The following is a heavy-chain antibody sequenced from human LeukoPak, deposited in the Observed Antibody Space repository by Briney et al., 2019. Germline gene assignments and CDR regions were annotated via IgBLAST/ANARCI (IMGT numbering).Heavy chain of an antibody. CDR1: GFTFGDYA. V-gene: IGHV3-7*01. Sequence: GSLRLSCTGSGFTFGDYAMSWVRQAPGKGLEWVANIKQDGSEKYYVDSVKGRFTISRDNAKNSLYLQMNSLRAEDTAVYYCARDYRSSSGRSIDYWGQGTLVTVSS. CDR3: ARDYRSSSGRSIDY. J-gene: IGHJ4*02. D-gene: IGHD6-6*01. CDR2: IKQDGSEK.